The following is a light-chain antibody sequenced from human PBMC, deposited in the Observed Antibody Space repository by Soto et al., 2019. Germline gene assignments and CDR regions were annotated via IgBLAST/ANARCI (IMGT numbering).Light chain of an antibody. V-gene: IGKV3-20*01. CDR3: QHYVTSPPWT. CDR2: GAS. Sequence: EIVLTQSPGTLSLSPGERATLSCRASQSVSSSYLAWYQQKPGQAPRLLIYGASSSATGIPDRFSGSGSGTDFTLTISRLEPEDSAVYYCQHYVTSPPWTCGQGTKVEIK. CDR1: QSVSSSY. J-gene: IGKJ1*01.